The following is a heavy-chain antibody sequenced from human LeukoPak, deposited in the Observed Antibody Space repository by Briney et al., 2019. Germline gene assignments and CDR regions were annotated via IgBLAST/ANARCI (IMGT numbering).Heavy chain of an antibody. CDR3: ARDRLELGMDV. D-gene: IGHD1-7*01. CDR2: IYYSGST. V-gene: IGHV4-59*01. J-gene: IGHJ6*02. CDR1: GGSISSYY. Sequence: SETLSLTCTVSGGSISSYYWSWIRHPPGKGLEWIGYIYYSGSTNYNPSLKSRVTISVDTSKNQFSLKLSSVTAADTAVYYCARDRLELGMDVWGQGTTVTVSS.